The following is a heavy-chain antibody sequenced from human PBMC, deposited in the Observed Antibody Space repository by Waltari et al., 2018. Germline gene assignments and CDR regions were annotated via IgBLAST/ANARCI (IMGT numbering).Heavy chain of an antibody. CDR1: GFTFADSA. CDR3: AKDSSGTIFGVVNAFDI. Sequence: DVQLVESGGGLLQPGRSLRLSCAASGFTFADSAMHWVRHSPGKGLEWVSGISGNSGSIGYAEAVKGRFTISRDNAKNSLYLQMKSLRAEDMALYYCAKDSSGTIFGVVNAFDIWGQGTMVTVSS. J-gene: IGHJ3*02. V-gene: IGHV3-9*03. D-gene: IGHD3-3*01. CDR2: ISGNSGSI.